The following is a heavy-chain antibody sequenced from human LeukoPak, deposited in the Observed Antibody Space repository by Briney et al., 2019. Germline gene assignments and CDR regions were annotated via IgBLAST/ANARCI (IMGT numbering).Heavy chain of an antibody. Sequence: PSQTLSLTCTVSGGSISSGDYYWSWIRQPPGKGLEWIGYIYYSGSTYYNPSLKSRVTISVDTSKNQFSLKLSSVTAADTAVYYCARDPYYGSGYYYYYYMDVWGKGTTVTVSS. CDR3: ARDPYYGSGYYYYYYMDV. J-gene: IGHJ6*03. V-gene: IGHV4-30-4*08. D-gene: IGHD3-10*01. CDR1: GGSISSGDYY. CDR2: IYYSGST.